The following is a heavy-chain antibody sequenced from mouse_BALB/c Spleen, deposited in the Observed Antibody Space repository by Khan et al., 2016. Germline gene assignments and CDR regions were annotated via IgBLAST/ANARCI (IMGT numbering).Heavy chain of an antibody. CDR3: ARRDDYDGFAY. D-gene: IGHD2-4*01. CDR1: GYTFTDYS. J-gene: IGHJ3*01. Sequence: QIQLVQSGPELKKPGETVKISCKASGYTFTDYSMHWVKQAPGKGLKWMGWINTETGEPTYADDFKGRFAFSLETSASTAYLQINNLKNEDTATYFRARRDDYDGFAYWGQGTLVTVSA. V-gene: IGHV9-2-1*01. CDR2: INTETGEP.